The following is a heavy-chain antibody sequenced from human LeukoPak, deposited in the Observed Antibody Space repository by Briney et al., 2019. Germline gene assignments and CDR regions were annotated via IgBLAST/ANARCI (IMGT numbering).Heavy chain of an antibody. J-gene: IGHJ4*02. CDR2: ISSSGSTI. D-gene: IGHD3-16*02. CDR1: GFTFSSYS. CDR3: VSLGIIRLGELSFDN. V-gene: IGHV3-48*04. Sequence: PGGSLRLSCAASGFTFSSYSMNWVRQAPGKGLEWVSYISSSGSTIYYADSVKGRFTISRDNAKNSLYLQMSSLSAEDTAVYYCVSLGIIRLGELSFDNWGQGTLVTVSS.